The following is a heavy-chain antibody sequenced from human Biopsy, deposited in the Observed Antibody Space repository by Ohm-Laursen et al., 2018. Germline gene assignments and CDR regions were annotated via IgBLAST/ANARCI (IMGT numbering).Heavy chain of an antibody. CDR2: VYYTGST. J-gene: IGHJ2*01. CDR1: GDSISSYY. V-gene: IGHV4-59*01. D-gene: IGHD3-22*01. Sequence: PSDTLSLTCTVSGDSISSYYWSWIRQPPGKGLVWIGYVYYTGSTDYNPSLQSRVTISVDTSKNHFSLRLRSVTPADTAIYYCARDRGYYSDRTVPGYFDLWGRGTLVTVSS. CDR3: ARDRGYYSDRTVPGYFDL.